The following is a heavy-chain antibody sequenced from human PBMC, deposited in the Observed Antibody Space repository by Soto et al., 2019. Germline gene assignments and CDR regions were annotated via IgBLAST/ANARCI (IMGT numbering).Heavy chain of an antibody. J-gene: IGHJ4*02. CDR1: GFTFSAYW. CDR3: ARHSRTLPVY. Sequence: EVQVVESGGGLVQPGGSLRLSCVASGFTFSAYWMSWVRQAPGRGLEWVANINQDGSVEQYVDSMKGRFTISRHNAKNSLYLQMNSVRAEDTAVYYCARHSRTLPVYWGQGTLVTVSS. CDR2: INQDGSVE. V-gene: IGHV3-7*01. D-gene: IGHD2-21*02.